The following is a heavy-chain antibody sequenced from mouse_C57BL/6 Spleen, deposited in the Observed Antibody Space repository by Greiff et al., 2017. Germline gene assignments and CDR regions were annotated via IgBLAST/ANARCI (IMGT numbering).Heavy chain of an antibody. CDR3: ARTDSNYVGAMDY. J-gene: IGHJ4*01. CDR2: IYPGDGDT. D-gene: IGHD2-5*01. CDR1: GYAFRSYW. Sequence: QVQLQQSGAELVKPGASVKISCKASGYAFRSYWMNWVKQRPGKGLEWIGQIYPGDGDTNYNGKFKGKATLTADKSSSTAYLQLSSLTSEDSAVYFCARTDSNYVGAMDYWGQGTSVTVSS. V-gene: IGHV1-80*01.